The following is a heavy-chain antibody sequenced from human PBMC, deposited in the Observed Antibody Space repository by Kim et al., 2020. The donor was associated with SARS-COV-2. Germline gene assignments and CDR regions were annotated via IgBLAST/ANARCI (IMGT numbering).Heavy chain of an antibody. CDR2: IYPGDSDT. CDR3: ATRIAVAGTLPDY. J-gene: IGHJ4*02. CDR1: GYSFTSYW. D-gene: IGHD6-19*01. Sequence: GESLKISCKGYGYSFTSYWIGWVRQMPGKGLEWMGIIYPGDSDTRYSPSFQGQVTISADKSISTAYLQWSSLKASDTAMYYCATRIAVAGTLPDYWGQGTLVTVSS. V-gene: IGHV5-51*01.